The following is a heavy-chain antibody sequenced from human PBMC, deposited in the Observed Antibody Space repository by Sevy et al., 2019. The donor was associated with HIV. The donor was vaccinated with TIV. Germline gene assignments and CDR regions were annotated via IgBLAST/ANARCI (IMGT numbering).Heavy chain of an antibody. CDR2: VYYSGSA. CDR1: GGSVSSSGYS. V-gene: IGHV4-39*01. Sequence: SETLSLTCTVSGGSVSSSGYSWGWIRQPPGKGLEWIGNVYYSGSADYNPSLKSRATISVDTSKNQFSLKVKSVTAADTAVYYCARQGGIVDRAFDFWGQGTLVTVSS. CDR3: ARQGGIVDRAFDF. J-gene: IGHJ4*02. D-gene: IGHD2-21*01.